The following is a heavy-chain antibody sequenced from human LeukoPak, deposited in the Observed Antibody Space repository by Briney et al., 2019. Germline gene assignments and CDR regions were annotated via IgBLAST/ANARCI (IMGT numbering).Heavy chain of an antibody. CDR1: GDSLIELS. D-gene: IGHD5/OR15-5a*01. CDR2: LDPEDREI. J-gene: IGHJ4*02. V-gene: IGHV1-24*01. Sequence: GASVKVSCKVSGDSLIELSMHWVRQAPGKGRDWMGGLDPEDREIIYAQKFQGRVTMTEDTSTDTVYMELSSLRSEDTAVYYCAGGGVYDLLNYWGQGTLVTVSS. CDR3: AGGGVYDLLNY.